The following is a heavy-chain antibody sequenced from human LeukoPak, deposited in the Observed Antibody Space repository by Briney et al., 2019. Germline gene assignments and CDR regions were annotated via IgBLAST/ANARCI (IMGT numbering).Heavy chain of an antibody. D-gene: IGHD3-9*01. CDR3: ARLTTYYDILTGYYPPYFDY. CDR1: GGSISSSSYY. V-gene: IGHV4-39*01. J-gene: IGHJ4*02. CDR2: IYYSGST. Sequence: SETLSLTCTVSGGSISSSSYYWGWIRQPPGKGLEWIGSIYYSGSTYYNPSLKSRVTISVDTSKNQFSLKLSSVTAADTAVYYCARLTTYYDILTGYYPPYFDYWAREPWSPSPQ.